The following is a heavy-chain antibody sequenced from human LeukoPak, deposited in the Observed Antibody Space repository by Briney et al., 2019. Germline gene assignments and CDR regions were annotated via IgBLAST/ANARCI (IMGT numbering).Heavy chain of an antibody. CDR2: INHSGST. Sequence: NPSETLSLTCAVYGGSFSGYYWSWIRQPPGKGLEWIGEINHSGSTNYNPSLKSRVTISVDTSKNQFSLKLSSVTAADTAVYYCASGIPGPYYYYYYGMDVWGQGTTVTVSS. CDR1: GGSFSGYY. J-gene: IGHJ6*02. CDR3: ASGIPGPYYYYYYGMDV. V-gene: IGHV4-34*01.